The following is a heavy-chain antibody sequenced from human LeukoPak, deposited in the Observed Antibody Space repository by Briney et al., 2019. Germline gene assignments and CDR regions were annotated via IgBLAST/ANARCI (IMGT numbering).Heavy chain of an antibody. Sequence: PSGTLSLTCAVSGGSISSSSYYWGWIRQPPGKGLEWIGSIYYSGSTYYNPSLKSRVTISVDTSKNQFSLKLSSVTAADTAVYYCARGYSSGWYYFDYWGQGTLVTVSS. D-gene: IGHD6-19*01. V-gene: IGHV4-39*01. CDR2: IYYSGST. CDR1: GGSISSSSYY. CDR3: ARGYSSGWYYFDY. J-gene: IGHJ4*02.